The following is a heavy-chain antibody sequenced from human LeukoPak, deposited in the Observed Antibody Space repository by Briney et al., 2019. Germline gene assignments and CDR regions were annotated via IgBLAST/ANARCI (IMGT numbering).Heavy chain of an antibody. Sequence: PGRSLRLSCAAPGFIFDDYAMHWVRQAPGKGLEWVSGISWNSGSIDYADSVKGRFTISRDNVKNSLYLQMNSLRAEDTALYYCAKESKELWPFSSAFDIWGQGTMVTVSS. CDR3: AKESKELWPFSSAFDI. J-gene: IGHJ3*02. D-gene: IGHD3-16*01. CDR1: GFIFDDYA. CDR2: ISWNSGSI. V-gene: IGHV3-9*01.